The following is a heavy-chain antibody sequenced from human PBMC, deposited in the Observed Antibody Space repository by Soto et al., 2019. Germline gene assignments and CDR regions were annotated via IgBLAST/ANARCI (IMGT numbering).Heavy chain of an antibody. D-gene: IGHD6-13*01. J-gene: IGHJ4*02. V-gene: IGHV4-39*01. CDR3: ARRVGVAAAIWGY. Sequence: QLQLQESGPGLVKPSETLSLTCTVSGGSISSSSYYWGRIRQPTGKGLEWIGSIYYSGSTYYNPSLKSRVTISVDTSKNQFSLKLSSVTAADTAVYYCARRVGVAAAIWGYWGQGTLVTVSS. CDR2: IYYSGST. CDR1: GGSISSSSYY.